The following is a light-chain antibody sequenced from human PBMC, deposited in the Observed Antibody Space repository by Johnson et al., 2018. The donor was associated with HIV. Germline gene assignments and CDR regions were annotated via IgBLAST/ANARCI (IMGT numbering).Light chain of an antibody. CDR3: GAWDSGLRAGGV. V-gene: IGLV1-51*01. Sequence: QSVLSQPPSVSAAPGQKVTISCSGSSSNIGNNYVSWYQQLPGTAPKLLIYDNNKRPSGIPDRFSGSKSGTSATLGITGLQTGDEADYYCGAWDSGLRAGGVFGPGTKVTVL. J-gene: IGLJ1*01. CDR2: DNN. CDR1: SSNIGNNY.